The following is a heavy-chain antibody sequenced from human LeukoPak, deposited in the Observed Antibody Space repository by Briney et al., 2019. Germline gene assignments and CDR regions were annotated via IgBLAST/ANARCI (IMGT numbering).Heavy chain of an antibody. Sequence: GEPLKISCKGSGYSFTTYWIGWVRQMPGKGLEWMGIIYPGDSDTTYSPSFQGQVTFSADKSISTAYLQWSSLKASDTAMYYCARRTRSYSFDYWGQGTLVTVSS. CDR1: GYSFTTYW. J-gene: IGHJ4*02. V-gene: IGHV5-51*01. CDR3: ARRTRSYSFDY. CDR2: IYPGDSDT.